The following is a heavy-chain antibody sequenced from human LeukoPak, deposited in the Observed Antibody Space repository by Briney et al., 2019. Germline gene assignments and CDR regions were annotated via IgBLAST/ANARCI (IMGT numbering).Heavy chain of an antibody. V-gene: IGHV1-18*04. Sequence: ASVKVSCKASGYIFTNYGITWVRQAPGQGLEWMGWISVHNGKTNFAQKFRGRVTMTTDTSTNTAYMEVRSLTSDATAVYYCARELTSSSDWGQGTLVTVSS. CDR3: ARELTSSSD. D-gene: IGHD2-2*01. CDR1: GYIFTNYG. CDR2: ISVHNGKT. J-gene: IGHJ4*02.